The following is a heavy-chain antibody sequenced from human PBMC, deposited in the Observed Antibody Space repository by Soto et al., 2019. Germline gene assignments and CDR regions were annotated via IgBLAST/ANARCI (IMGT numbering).Heavy chain of an antibody. CDR1: GGSISSGGYY. V-gene: IGHV4-31*03. D-gene: IGHD1-26*01. Sequence: QVQLQESGPGLVKPSQTLSLTCTVSGGSISSGGYYWSWIRQHPGKGLEWIGYIYYSGSTYYNPSQKSRVTISVDTSKKQFSLKLSSVTAADTAVYYCARKEAGATLVFGYWGQGTLVTVSS. CDR3: ARKEAGATLVFGY. CDR2: IYYSGST. J-gene: IGHJ4*02.